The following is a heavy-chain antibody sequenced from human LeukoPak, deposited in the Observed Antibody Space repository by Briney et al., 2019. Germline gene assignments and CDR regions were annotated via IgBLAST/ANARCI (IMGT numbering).Heavy chain of an antibody. CDR1: GFTFSSYG. D-gene: IGHD3-22*01. CDR2: ISYDGSNK. Sequence: PGGSLRLSCAASGFTFSSYGMHWVRQAPGKGLEWVAVISYDGSNKYYADSVKGRFTISRDNSKNTLYLQMNSLRAEDTAVYYCAKAYSSGFDAWGQGTLATVSS. CDR3: AKAYSSGFDA. J-gene: IGHJ5*02. V-gene: IGHV3-30*18.